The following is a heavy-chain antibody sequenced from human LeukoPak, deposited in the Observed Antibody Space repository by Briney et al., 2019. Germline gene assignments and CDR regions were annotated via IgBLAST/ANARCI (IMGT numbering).Heavy chain of an antibody. D-gene: IGHD2-2*01. Sequence: SETLSLTCAVYGGPFSGYYHKWMRQPPGKGLEWIGEINHSGSTDYNPSLKSRVTISVDTSKNQFSLKLSSVTAADTAVYYCARGTGGYQLLLYYWGQGTLVTVSS. CDR2: INHSGST. V-gene: IGHV4-34*01. CDR1: GGPFSGYY. CDR3: ARGTGGYQLLLYY. J-gene: IGHJ4*02.